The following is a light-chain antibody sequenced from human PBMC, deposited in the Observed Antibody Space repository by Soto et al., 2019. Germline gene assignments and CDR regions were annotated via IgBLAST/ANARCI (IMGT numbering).Light chain of an antibody. J-gene: IGLJ1*01. CDR1: SSDVGGYNY. CDR3: NSYTSSSTTV. Sequence: QSVLTQPASVSGSPGQSITISCTGTSSDVGGYNYVSWYQQHPGKAPKLMIYEVSNRPSGVSNRFSGSKSGNTASLTISGLQAEDDADYYCNSYTSSSTTVFGTGTKVTGL. V-gene: IGLV2-14*01. CDR2: EVS.